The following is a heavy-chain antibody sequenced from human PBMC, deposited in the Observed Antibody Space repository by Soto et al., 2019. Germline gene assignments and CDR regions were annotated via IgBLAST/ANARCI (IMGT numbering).Heavy chain of an antibody. CDR3: ARGVNTCSGGSCYSDWFDP. CDR1: GYTFTSSD. CDR2: MNPNTGNT. Sequence: QVQLVQSGAEVKKPGASVKVSCKASGYTFTSSDIYWVRQATGQGLELMGWMNPNTGNTGYAQKFQGRVTMTRNTSIGTAYMELSSLRSEATAVYYCARGVNTCSGGSCYSDWFDPWGQGTLVTVSS. D-gene: IGHD2-15*01. J-gene: IGHJ5*02. V-gene: IGHV1-8*01.